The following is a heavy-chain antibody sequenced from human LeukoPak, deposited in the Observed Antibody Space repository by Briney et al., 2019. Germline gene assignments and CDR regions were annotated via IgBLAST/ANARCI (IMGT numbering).Heavy chain of an antibody. CDR3: AKLPEDSSGYSDY. CDR1: GFTFSSYD. J-gene: IGHJ4*02. D-gene: IGHD3-22*01. CDR2: ISAGGSST. V-gene: IGHV3-23*01. Sequence: PGGSLRLSCAASGFTFSSYDMSWVRQAPGKGLEWVSAISAGGSSTYYADSVTGRFTISRDNSKNTLYLQMNSLRAEDTAVYYCAKLPEDSSGYSDYWGQGTLVTVSS.